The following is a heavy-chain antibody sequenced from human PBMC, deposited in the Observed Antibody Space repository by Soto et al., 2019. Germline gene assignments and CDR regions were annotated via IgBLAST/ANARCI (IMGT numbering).Heavy chain of an antibody. CDR3: ARTSDYGDDY. D-gene: IGHD4-17*01. Sequence: GGSLRLSCAASGFTFSSYGMHWVRQAPGKGLEWVSYISSSGSTIYYADSVKGRFTISRDNAKNSLYLQMNSLRAEDTAVYYCARTSDYGDDYWGQGTLVTVSS. CDR2: ISSSGSTI. J-gene: IGHJ4*02. V-gene: IGHV3-48*04. CDR1: GFTFSSYG.